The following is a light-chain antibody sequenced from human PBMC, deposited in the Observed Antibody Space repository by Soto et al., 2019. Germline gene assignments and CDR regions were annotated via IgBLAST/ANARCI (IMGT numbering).Light chain of an antibody. Sequence: EIVLTQSPGTLSLSPGERANLSCRASQSVSSSYLAWYQQKPGQAPRLLIYDATNRANSIPDRLSSSGTGTVFTLTISSLEPEDFAVYYCQQRSNFGQGTRLEIK. V-gene: IGKV3D-20*02. CDR1: QSVSSSY. CDR3: QQRSN. CDR2: DAT. J-gene: IGKJ5*01.